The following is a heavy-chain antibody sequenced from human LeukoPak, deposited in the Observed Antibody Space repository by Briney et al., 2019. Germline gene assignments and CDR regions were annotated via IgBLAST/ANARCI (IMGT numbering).Heavy chain of an antibody. J-gene: IGHJ4*02. V-gene: IGHV3-30*02. CDR3: AKGNGDYVGYFDY. Sequence: GGSLRLSCAASGFTFSNYGMHWVRQAPGKGLEWVAFIRYDGSNKDYADSVKGRFTISRDKSKNTLYLQMNSLRAEDTAVYYCAKGNGDYVGYFDYWGQGTLVTVSS. CDR1: GFTFSNYG. D-gene: IGHD4-17*01. CDR2: IRYDGSNK.